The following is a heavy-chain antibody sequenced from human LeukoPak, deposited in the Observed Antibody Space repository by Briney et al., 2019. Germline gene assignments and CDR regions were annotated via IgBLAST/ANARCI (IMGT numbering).Heavy chain of an antibody. D-gene: IGHD3-10*01. V-gene: IGHV3-7*05. CDR1: GFTFSTYW. CDR2: IKQDGSEK. Sequence: GGSLRLSCAASGFTFSTYWTNWVRQAPGKGLEWVANIKQDGSEKYYVDSVRGRFTISRDNAKNSLYLQMNSLRAEDTAIYYCAKGRGINTLFDYWGQGTLVTVSS. CDR3: AKGRGINTLFDY. J-gene: IGHJ4*02.